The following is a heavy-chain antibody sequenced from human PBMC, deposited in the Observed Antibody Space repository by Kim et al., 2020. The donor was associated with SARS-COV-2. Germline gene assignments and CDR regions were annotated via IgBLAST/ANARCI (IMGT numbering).Heavy chain of an antibody. J-gene: IGHJ5*02. D-gene: IGHD5-12*01. CDR3: ATALGYSDALDP. Sequence: ASVKVSCKVSGYPVNEFPMHWVRQAPGKGLEWMGRFDPEDGETIVAQKFQGRVTVSEDTSTNTAYLDLRSLKSEDTAVYYCATALGYSDALDPWGQGTLV. V-gene: IGHV1-24*01. CDR1: GYPVNEFP. CDR2: FDPEDGET.